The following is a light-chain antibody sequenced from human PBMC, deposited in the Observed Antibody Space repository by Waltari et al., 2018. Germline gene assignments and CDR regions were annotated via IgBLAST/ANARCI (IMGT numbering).Light chain of an antibody. Sequence: IQLTQSPSSLSASVGDRVTITCRASLDIDNYLAWYQQKPGRAPTLLISSGSTLQSGVPPRFSGSGSGTSFTLTISSLQPDDFATYFCQQLRAFPRTFGGGTKVEIK. CDR3: QQLRAFPRT. CDR2: SGS. CDR1: LDIDNY. J-gene: IGKJ4*01. V-gene: IGKV1-9*01.